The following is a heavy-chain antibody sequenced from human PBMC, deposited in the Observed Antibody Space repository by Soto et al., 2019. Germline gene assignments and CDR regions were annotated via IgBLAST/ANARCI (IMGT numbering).Heavy chain of an antibody. V-gene: IGHV3-23*01. CDR2: ISGSGGST. CDR1: GFTFSSYA. CDR3: AKNNGWRSGYCSSTSCYMSWFDP. J-gene: IGHJ5*02. D-gene: IGHD2-2*02. Sequence: GGSLRLSCAASGFTFSSYAMSWVRQAPGKGLEWVSAISGSGGSTYYADSVKGRFTISRDNSKNTLYLQMNSLRAEDTAVYYCAKNNGWRSGYCSSTSCYMSWFDPWGQGTLVTVSS.